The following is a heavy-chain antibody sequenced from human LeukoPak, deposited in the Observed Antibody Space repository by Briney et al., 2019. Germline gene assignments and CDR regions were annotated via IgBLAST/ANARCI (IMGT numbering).Heavy chain of an antibody. J-gene: IGHJ4*02. D-gene: IGHD2-15*01. Sequence: GESLKISCKGSGYSFTSYWIGWVRQMPGKGLEGMGIIYPGDSDTRYSPSFQGQVTISADKSISTAYLQWSRLKASDTAMYYCAITFLHCRGGSCYPNYFDYWGQGTLVTVSS. CDR2: IYPGDSDT. V-gene: IGHV5-51*01. CDR1: GYSFTSYW. CDR3: AITFLHCRGGSCYPNYFDY.